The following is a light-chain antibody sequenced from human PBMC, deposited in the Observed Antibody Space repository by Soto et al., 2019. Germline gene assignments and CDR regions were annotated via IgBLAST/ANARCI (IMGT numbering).Light chain of an antibody. J-gene: IGKJ1*01. CDR3: QQYSSSFRT. V-gene: IGKV3-20*01. CDR1: QSVSSN. Sequence: EIVMTQSPATLSVSPGERATLSCRASQSVSSNLAWYQRKPGQAPRVLIYGASRRATGIPDRFSGSGSGTDFTLTISRLEPEDFAVYYCQQYSSSFRTFGQGTKVDIK. CDR2: GAS.